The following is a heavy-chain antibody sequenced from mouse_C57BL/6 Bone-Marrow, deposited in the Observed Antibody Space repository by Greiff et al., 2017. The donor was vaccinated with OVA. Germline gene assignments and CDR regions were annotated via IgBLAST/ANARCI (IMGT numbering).Heavy chain of an antibody. J-gene: IGHJ2*01. CDR1: GYAFTNYL. D-gene: IGHD1-3*01. CDR3: ARENSGYYFDY. Sequence: VQLVESGAELVRPGTSVKVSCKASGYAFTNYLIEWVKQRPGQGLEWIGVINPGSGGTNYNEKFKGKATLTADKSSSTAYMQLSSLTSEDSAVYFCARENSGYYFDYWGQGTTLTVSS. CDR2: INPGSGGT. V-gene: IGHV1-54*01.